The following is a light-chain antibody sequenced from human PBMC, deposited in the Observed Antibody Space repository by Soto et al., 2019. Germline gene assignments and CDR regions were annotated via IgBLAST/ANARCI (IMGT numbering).Light chain of an antibody. CDR2: LGS. CDR3: MQSLHTPWT. J-gene: IGKJ1*01. Sequence: DIEMTQSPLSLPVTPGEPASISCMSSQSLLHSNGYYYLDWYLQKPGQSPQLLIYLGSYRASGVPDRFSGSGSGTDFTLIISRVEAEDVGVYYCMQSLHTPWTFGQGTKVEIK. CDR1: QSLLHSNGYYY. V-gene: IGKV2-28*01.